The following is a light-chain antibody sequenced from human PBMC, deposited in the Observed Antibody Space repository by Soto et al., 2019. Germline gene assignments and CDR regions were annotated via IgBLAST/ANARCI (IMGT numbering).Light chain of an antibody. CDR3: QQYTTWPPMT. J-gene: IGKJ1*01. CDR1: QSINTK. V-gene: IGKV3-15*01. CDR2: DAS. Sequence: ERVMTQSPATLSVSPGEGATFSCRASQSINTKIAWYQLKPGQAPRLLIYDASIRATGIPARFSGSGSGTDFTLTISSLQSEDFAVYYCQQYTTWPPMTFGQGTKVDIK.